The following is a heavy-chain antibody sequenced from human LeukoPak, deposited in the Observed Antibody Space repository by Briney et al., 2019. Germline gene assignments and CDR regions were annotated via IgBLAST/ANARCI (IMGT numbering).Heavy chain of an antibody. CDR1: GGTFSSYA. J-gene: IGHJ4*02. CDR3: ARDPPTDYDFWSGYFDY. D-gene: IGHD3-3*01. Sequence: SVKVSCKASGGTFSSYAISWVRQAPGQGLEWMGRITPIFGTANYAQKFQGRVTITTDESTSTAYMELSSLRSEDTAVYYCARDPPTDYDFWSGYFDYWGQGTLVTVSS. CDR2: ITPIFGTA. V-gene: IGHV1-69*05.